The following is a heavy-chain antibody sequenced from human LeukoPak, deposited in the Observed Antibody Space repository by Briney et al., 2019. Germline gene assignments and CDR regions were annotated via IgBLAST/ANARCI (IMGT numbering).Heavy chain of an antibody. V-gene: IGHV4-34*01. CDR2: INHSGST. Sequence: SGTLSLTCAVYGGSFSGYYWSWIRQPPGKGLEWIGEINHSGSTNYNPSLKSRVTVSVDTSKNQFSLKLRSVTAADTAVYYCARGEDNYYYGMDVWGKGTTVTVSS. CDR1: GGSFSGYY. J-gene: IGHJ6*04. CDR3: ARGEDNYYYGMDV.